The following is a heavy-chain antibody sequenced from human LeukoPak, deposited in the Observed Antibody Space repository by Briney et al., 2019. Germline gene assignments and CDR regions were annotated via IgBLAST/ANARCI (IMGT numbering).Heavy chain of an antibody. Sequence: SVKVSCKASGGTFSSYAISWVRQAPGQGLEWMGGIIPIFGTANYAQKFLGRVTITADESTSTAYMELSSLRSEDTAVYYCARDVAGGKQQLAYYFDYWGQGTLVTVSS. J-gene: IGHJ4*02. V-gene: IGHV1-69*01. CDR2: IIPIFGTA. CDR1: GGTFSSYA. D-gene: IGHD6-13*01. CDR3: ARDVAGGKQQLAYYFDY.